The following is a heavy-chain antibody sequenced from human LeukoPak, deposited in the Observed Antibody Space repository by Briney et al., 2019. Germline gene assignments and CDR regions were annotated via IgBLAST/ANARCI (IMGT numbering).Heavy chain of an antibody. D-gene: IGHD2-15*01. Sequence: GASVKVSCKASGYTFTSYGISWVRQAPGQGLEWMGWISAYNGNTNYAQKLQGRVTMTTDTSTSTAYMELRSLRSDDTAVYYCARDSSVVVAAIGAYYYYGMDVWGQGTTVTVSS. CDR3: ARDSSVVVAAIGAYYYYGMDV. CDR1: GYTFTSYG. CDR2: ISAYNGNT. V-gene: IGHV1-18*01. J-gene: IGHJ6*02.